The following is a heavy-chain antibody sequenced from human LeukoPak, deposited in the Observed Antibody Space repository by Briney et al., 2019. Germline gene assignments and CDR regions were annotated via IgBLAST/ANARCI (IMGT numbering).Heavy chain of an antibody. Sequence: GGSLRLSCAASGFTFSSYAMSWVRQAPGKGLXXXXXXSGSGGSTYYADSVKGRFTISRDNSKNTLYLQMNSLRAEDTAVYYCAKSRGSSSWYAGDYWGQGTLVTVSS. CDR1: GFTFSSYA. CDR3: AKSRGSSSWYAGDY. J-gene: IGHJ4*02. D-gene: IGHD6-13*01. V-gene: IGHV3-23*01. CDR2: XSGSGGST.